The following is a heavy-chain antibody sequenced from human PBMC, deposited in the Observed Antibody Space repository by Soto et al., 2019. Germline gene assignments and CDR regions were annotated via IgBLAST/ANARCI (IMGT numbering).Heavy chain of an antibody. CDR2: ISSSSSTI. J-gene: IGHJ4*02. V-gene: IGHV3-48*04. CDR3: ARDKGAHSSGYDY. Sequence: PVGSLSLCCAASGFTFSSYSMNWVRQAPGKGLEWVSYISSSSSTIYYADSVKGRFTISRDNAKNSLYLQMNSLRAEDTAVYYCARDKGAHSSGYDYWGQGTLVTVSS. D-gene: IGHD6-19*01. CDR1: GFTFSSYS.